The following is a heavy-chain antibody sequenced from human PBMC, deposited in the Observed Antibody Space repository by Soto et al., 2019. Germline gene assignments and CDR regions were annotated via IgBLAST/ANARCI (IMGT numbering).Heavy chain of an antibody. J-gene: IGHJ2*01. CDR3: ARDPGIPGRYWYFDL. Sequence: QVLLVQSGAEVKKPGASVKVSCKASGYKFTDYYIHWVRQAPGQGPEWMGWVNPKRGDAVYAQKFQGWVTMTRDTATSTAYLEVNRLKSDDTAVYYCARDPGIPGRYWYFDLWGRGTIVTVSS. D-gene: IGHD1-20*01. CDR2: VNPKRGDA. CDR1: GYKFTDYY. V-gene: IGHV1-2*04.